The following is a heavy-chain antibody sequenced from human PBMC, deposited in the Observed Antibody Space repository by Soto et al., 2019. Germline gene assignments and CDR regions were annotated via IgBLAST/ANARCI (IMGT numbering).Heavy chain of an antibody. D-gene: IGHD2-2*02. CDR3: AKRQYCSSTSCYTYYYYGMDV. J-gene: IGHJ6*02. Sequence: GGSLSLSCASSGFTFSSYSMSWVRQAPGKGLEWVSAISGSGGSTYYADSVKGRFTISRDNSKNTLYLQMNSLRAEDTAVYYCAKRQYCSSTSCYTYYYYGMDVWGQGTKVTVSS. CDR1: GFTFSSYS. CDR2: ISGSGGST. V-gene: IGHV3-23*01.